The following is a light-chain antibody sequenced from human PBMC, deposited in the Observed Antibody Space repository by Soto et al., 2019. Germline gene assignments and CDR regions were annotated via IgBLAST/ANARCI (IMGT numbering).Light chain of an antibody. Sequence: EIVLTQSPGTLSLSPGERATLSCRASQSLSRNYIAWYQHRPGQAPRLLIYGASSRATGIPDRFSGIGSGAVFTRTIAGLEPEDFAVYYCQQYDTSPPITFGQGTRLEIK. CDR2: GAS. J-gene: IGKJ5*01. V-gene: IGKV3-20*01. CDR3: QQYDTSPPIT. CDR1: QSLSRNY.